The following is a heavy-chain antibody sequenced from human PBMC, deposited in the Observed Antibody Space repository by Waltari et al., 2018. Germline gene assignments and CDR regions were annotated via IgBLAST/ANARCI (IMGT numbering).Heavy chain of an antibody. CDR2: ISYSGAI. V-gene: IGHV4-39*01. J-gene: IGHJ3*01. D-gene: IGHD3-16*01. CDR3: ATYVGASVGTAAFDV. CDR1: GGSITSTSHY. Sequence: QLHLQESGPGLVKPSETLSLTCSVSGGSITSTSHYWGWIHQPPGKGLEWTGTISYSGAIYNNPSLKSRLTISVDTSKNQFSLKLSSVTAADTALYYCATYVGASVGTAAFDVWGQGTMVTVSS.